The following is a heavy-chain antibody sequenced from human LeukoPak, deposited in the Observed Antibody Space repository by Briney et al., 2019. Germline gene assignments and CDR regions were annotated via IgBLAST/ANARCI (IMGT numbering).Heavy chain of an antibody. V-gene: IGHV3-23*01. CDR3: ARRAGAYSHPYDY. CDR2: ISGSGGST. D-gene: IGHD4/OR15-4a*01. Sequence: GGTLRLSCAASGFTFISYGMSWVRQAPGKGLEWVSAISGSGGSTYYADSVKGRFTISRDNSKNTLYLQMNSLRAEDTAVYYCARRAGAYSHPYDYWGQGTLVTVSS. J-gene: IGHJ4*02. CDR1: GFTFISYG.